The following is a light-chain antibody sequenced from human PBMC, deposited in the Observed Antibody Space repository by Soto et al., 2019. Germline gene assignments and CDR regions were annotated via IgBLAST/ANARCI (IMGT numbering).Light chain of an antibody. V-gene: IGKV4-1*01. CDR1: QSVLYSANNKNY. CDR2: WAS. CDR3: QQYYNIAGFS. Sequence: DIVMTQSPDSLAVSLGERATINCKSSQSVLYSANNKNYLAWYQQKPGQPPKLLIYWASTRESGVPDRFSGSGSGTDFTLTISSLQAEDVAVYDCQQYYNIAGFSFGTGTKVDVK. J-gene: IGKJ3*01.